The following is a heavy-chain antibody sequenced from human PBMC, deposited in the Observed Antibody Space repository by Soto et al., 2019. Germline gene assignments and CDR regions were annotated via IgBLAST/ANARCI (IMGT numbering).Heavy chain of an antibody. V-gene: IGHV3-48*01. D-gene: IGHD2-2*01. J-gene: IGHJ4*02. CDR2: ISSSSNSI. CDR1: GFTFSRYS. Sequence: GGSLRLSCAASGFTFSRYSMNWVRQAPGKGLEWVSYISSSSNSIYYADSVKGRFTISRDNAKDTLYLQMNSLRAGDTAVYYCAINSRYCSSTSCYADWGQGTLVTVSS. CDR3: AINSRYCSSTSCYAD.